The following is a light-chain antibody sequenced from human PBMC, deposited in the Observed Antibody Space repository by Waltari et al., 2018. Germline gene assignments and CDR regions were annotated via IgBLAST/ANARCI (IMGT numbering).Light chain of an antibody. CDR2: DAS. CDR3: QKYGTRPAT. CDR1: ESIVRT. V-gene: IGKV3-20*01. Sequence: EIVLTQSPGTLSLSPGDRAPLSCRASESIVRTLAWDQQKPGQPPRRLVSDASSRATGIPGRFSGSGSGTDFSLTISRLEPEDFAVYYCQKYGTRPATFGQGTKVEIK. J-gene: IGKJ1*01.